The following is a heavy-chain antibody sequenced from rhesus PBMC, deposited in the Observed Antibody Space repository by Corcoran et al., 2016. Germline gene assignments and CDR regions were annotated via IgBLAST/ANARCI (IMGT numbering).Heavy chain of an antibody. J-gene: IGHJ5-1*01. CDR1: GYSFTSFW. CDR3: AKGRLRFDV. Sequence: EVQLVQSGAEVKRPGESLKISCKTSGYSFTSFWISWVRQMPGKGLEGMGAIDPSDSDTRYSPSFQGQVTISADKSISTAYLQWSSLKASDTATYYCAKGRLRFDVWGPGVLVTVSS. V-gene: IGHV5-20*02. CDR2: IDPSDSDT. D-gene: IGHD3-9*01.